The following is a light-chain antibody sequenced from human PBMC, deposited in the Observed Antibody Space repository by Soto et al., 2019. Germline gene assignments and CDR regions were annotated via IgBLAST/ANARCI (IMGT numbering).Light chain of an antibody. CDR1: QSISSY. Sequence: DIQMTQSPSSLSASVGDRVTITCRASQSISSYLNWYQQKPGKAPKLLIYAASSLQSGVPSRFSGSGSGTEFTLTISSLQPEDFATYYRQQRYSTHRPFGQGTKLEIK. J-gene: IGKJ2*01. CDR2: AAS. V-gene: IGKV1-39*01. CDR3: QQRYSTHRP.